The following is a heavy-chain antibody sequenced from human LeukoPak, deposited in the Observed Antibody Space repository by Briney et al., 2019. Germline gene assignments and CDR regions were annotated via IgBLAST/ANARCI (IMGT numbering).Heavy chain of an antibody. J-gene: IGHJ4*02. CDR1: GYTFTGYY. CDR2: INPNSGGT. CDR3: ARDLSEIYYDSSGGLYYFDY. V-gene: IGHV1-2*02. Sequence: ASVKVSCKASGYTFTGYYMQWVRQAPGQGLEWMGWINPNSGGTNYAQKFQGRVTMTRDTSISTAYMELSRLRSDDTAVYYCARDLSEIYYDSSGGLYYFDYWGQGTLVTVSS. D-gene: IGHD3-22*01.